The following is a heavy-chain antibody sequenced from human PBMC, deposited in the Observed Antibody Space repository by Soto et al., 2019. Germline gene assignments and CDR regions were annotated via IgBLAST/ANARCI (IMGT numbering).Heavy chain of an antibody. CDR1: GFTFSSFD. CDR2: ISGSGGST. V-gene: IGHV3-23*01. J-gene: IGHJ4*02. CDR3: AKGYGGGYYASVFDY. Sequence: EVQLLESGGGLVQPGGSLRLSCAASGFTFSSFDMSWVHQAAGKGLEWVSGISGSGGSTYYADSVKGRFTISRDNSKNTVYLQMKSLRVEDTAVYYCAKGYGGGYYASVFDYWGQGTLVTVSS. D-gene: IGHD3-3*01.